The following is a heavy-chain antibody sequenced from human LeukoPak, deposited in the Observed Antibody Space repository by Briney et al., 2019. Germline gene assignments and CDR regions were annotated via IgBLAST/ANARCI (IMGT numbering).Heavy chain of an antibody. V-gene: IGHV3-49*03. CDR2: ISGGTT. CDR3: SRGSGWLSVY. J-gene: IGHJ4*02. CDR1: GFTFGDYL. D-gene: IGHD6-19*01. Sequence: GGSLRLSCTASGFTFGDYLMSWFRQAPGKGLEWIGFISGGTTEYATSVKGRFTISRDDSTSIAYLQMNSLTTEDTAVYYCSRGSGWLSVYWGQGTLVAVSS.